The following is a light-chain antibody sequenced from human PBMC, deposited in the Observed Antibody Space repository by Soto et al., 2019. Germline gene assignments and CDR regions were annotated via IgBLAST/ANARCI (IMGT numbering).Light chain of an antibody. CDR3: RSQAVSSTLV. J-gene: IGLJ2*01. CDR1: SSDIGGYNY. Sequence: QSALTQPASVSGSPGQAITISCTGTSSDIGGYNYVSWYQQHPGKAPKLMIYDVSNRPSGVSNRFSGSKSGNTASLTISGLQAEDEADYYCRSQAVSSTLVFGGGTQLTVL. CDR2: DVS. V-gene: IGLV2-14*01.